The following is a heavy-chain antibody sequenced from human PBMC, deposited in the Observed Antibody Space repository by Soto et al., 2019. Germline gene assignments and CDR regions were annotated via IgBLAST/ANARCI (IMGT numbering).Heavy chain of an antibody. V-gene: IGHV4-59*01. CDR2: IYYSGST. J-gene: IGHJ6*02. CDR3: ARYKSNYYYGMDV. D-gene: IGHD1-20*01. Sequence: PSETQSLTYTVAGGSISSYYWSWIRQPPGKGLEWIGYIYYSGSTNYNPSLKSRVTISVDTSKNQFSLKLSSVTAADTAVYYCARYKSNYYYGMDVWGQGTTVTV. CDR1: GGSISSYY.